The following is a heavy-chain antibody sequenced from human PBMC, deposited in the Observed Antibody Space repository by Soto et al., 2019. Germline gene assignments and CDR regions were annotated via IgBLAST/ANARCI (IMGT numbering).Heavy chain of an antibody. V-gene: IGHV3-30*03. CDR3: VGGQYYFDY. CDR1: GFPFTSYG. CDR2: ISYDGSNK. Sequence: QVQLVESGGGVVQPGRSLRLSCVASGFPFTSYGIHWVREAPGKGLEWVAVISYDGSNKYYADSVKGRFTISRDNSKNTLYLQMNSLRPEDTALYYCVGGQYYFDYRGQGTLVTVSS. J-gene: IGHJ4*02. D-gene: IGHD3-10*01.